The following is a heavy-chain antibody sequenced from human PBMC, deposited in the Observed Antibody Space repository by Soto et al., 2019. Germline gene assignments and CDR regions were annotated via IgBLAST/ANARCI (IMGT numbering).Heavy chain of an antibody. Sequence: SETLSLTCTVSGDSISSSTYFWGWVRQPPGKGLERIGSIFYSGSTYYNPSLKSRVTISLDTPKNQFSLKLSSVTAADTAVYYCARHPGYYDILTGYTTYYFDYWGQGILVTVSS. J-gene: IGHJ4*02. D-gene: IGHD3-9*01. V-gene: IGHV4-39*01. CDR3: ARHPGYYDILTGYTTYYFDY. CDR1: GDSISSSTYF. CDR2: IFYSGST.